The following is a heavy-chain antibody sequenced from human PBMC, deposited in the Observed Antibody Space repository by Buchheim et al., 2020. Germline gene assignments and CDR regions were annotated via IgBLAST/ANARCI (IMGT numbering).Heavy chain of an antibody. CDR3: ARDASDYYSGWYGFFPH. V-gene: IGHV4-4*07. CDR2: IYASVNT. CDR1: GGSVRNFY. Sequence: QVRPQESGPGLVKPSETLSLTCTVSGGSVRNFYWNWIRQPAGKGLEWIGRIYASVNTNYNPSLKSRVTMSVDTSKNQVSLDVRSVTAADTAVYYCARDASDYYSGWYGFFPHWGQGIL. D-gene: IGHD6-13*01. J-gene: IGHJ1*01.